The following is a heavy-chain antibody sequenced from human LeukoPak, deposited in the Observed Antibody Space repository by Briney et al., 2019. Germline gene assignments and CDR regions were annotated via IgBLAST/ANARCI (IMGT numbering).Heavy chain of an antibody. CDR2: ISAYNGNT. CDR1: GYTFTPYG. Sequence: ASVKVSCTASGYTFTPYGISWVRQAPGQGLEWVGWISAYNGNTNYSQKLQGRVTMTTDTSTSTAYMELRSLRADDTAVYYCVRGSPQWLTTHGMDVWGQGTTVTVSS. D-gene: IGHD5-12*01. V-gene: IGHV1-18*01. J-gene: IGHJ6*02. CDR3: VRGSPQWLTTHGMDV.